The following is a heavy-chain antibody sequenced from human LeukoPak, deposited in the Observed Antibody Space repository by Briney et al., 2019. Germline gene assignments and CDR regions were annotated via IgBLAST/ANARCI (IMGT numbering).Heavy chain of an antibody. CDR2: ISGSGGST. CDR3: AKDASEYSDSSGQVDY. CDR1: GFTFSYYA. V-gene: IGHV3-23*01. J-gene: IGHJ4*02. D-gene: IGHD3-22*01. Sequence: GGSLRLSCAASGFTFSYYAMSWVRQAPGKGLEWVSDISGSGGSTYYTDSVKGRFTISRDNSKNTVYLQMSSLRAEDTAVYYCAKDASEYSDSSGQVDYWGQGTLVTVSS.